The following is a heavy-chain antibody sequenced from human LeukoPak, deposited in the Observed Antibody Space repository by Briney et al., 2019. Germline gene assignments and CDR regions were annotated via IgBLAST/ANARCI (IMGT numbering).Heavy chain of an antibody. CDR1: GFTFSSYG. J-gene: IGHJ6*03. Sequence: PWGSLRLSCAASGFTFSSYGMHWVRQAPGKGLEWVAFILYDESNKYYADSVKGRFTISRDNSKNTLSLQMTCLRAEDTAVYYCAKDTTIFGVVLPNYYYYMDVWGKGTTVTVSS. CDR2: ILYDESNK. V-gene: IGHV3-30*02. CDR3: AKDTTIFGVVLPNYYYYMDV. D-gene: IGHD3-3*01.